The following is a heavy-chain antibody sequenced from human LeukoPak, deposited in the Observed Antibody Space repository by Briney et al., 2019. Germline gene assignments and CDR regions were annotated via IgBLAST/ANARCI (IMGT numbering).Heavy chain of an antibody. V-gene: IGHV4-59*01. CDR2: IYYSGST. CDR3: AREFGHCYGDNCFYFFDT. CDR1: GGSISSYY. J-gene: IGHJ4*02. Sequence: PSETLSLTCTVSGGSISSYYWSWIRQPPGKGLEWIGYIYYSGSTNYNPSLKSRVTISVDTSKNQFSLRLTSVTAADTAVYYCAREFGHCYGDNCFYFFDTWGQGFRVTVSS. D-gene: IGHD4-23*01.